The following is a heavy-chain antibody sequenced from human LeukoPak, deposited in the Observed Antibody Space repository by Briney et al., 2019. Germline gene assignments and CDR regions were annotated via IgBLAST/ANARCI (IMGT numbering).Heavy chain of an antibody. CDR3: ARDHCSGGSCHGGH. J-gene: IGHJ4*02. CDR2: IMPFLDVA. V-gene: IGHV1-69*02. D-gene: IGHD2-15*01. Sequence: SVKVSCKASGDTFSDYTFSWVRQAPGQGLEWMGRIMPFLDVANYAQKFQGRVTITADKSTSTAYMELSSLRSEDTAVYYCARDHCSGGSCHGGHWGQGTLVTVSS. CDR1: GDTFSDYT.